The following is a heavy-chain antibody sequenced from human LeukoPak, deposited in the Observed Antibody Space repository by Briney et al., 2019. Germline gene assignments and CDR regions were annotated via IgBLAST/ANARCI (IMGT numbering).Heavy chain of an antibody. V-gene: IGHV6-1*01. CDR3: ARDVATTGWYTFDY. Sequence: SQTLSLTCALSGDSFSSINGAWNWVRQSPSRGLEWLGRTYYRSKLYSDYAVPIQGRISINPDTSKNQFTLHLFSVTPDDTAVYYCARDVATTGWYTFDYWGQGTRVTVSS. CDR1: GDSFSSINGA. J-gene: IGHJ4*02. D-gene: IGHD6-19*01. CDR2: TYYRSKLYS.